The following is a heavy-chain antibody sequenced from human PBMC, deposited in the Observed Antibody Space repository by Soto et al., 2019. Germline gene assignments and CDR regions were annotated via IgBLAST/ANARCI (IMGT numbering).Heavy chain of an antibody. Sequence: QVQLVQSGAEVKKPGSSVKVSCQASGGTFSTYAITWVRQAPGQGLEWMGAIIPVFETTSSAQRFRDRLSITADAVTTTAYMELSGLRSEDTAIYYCATAGFRGTSIQQFDLWGQGALVTVSP. CDR2: IIPVFETT. CDR3: ATAGFRGTSIQQFDL. J-gene: IGHJ4*02. V-gene: IGHV1-69*01. D-gene: IGHD1-1*01. CDR1: GGTFSTYA.